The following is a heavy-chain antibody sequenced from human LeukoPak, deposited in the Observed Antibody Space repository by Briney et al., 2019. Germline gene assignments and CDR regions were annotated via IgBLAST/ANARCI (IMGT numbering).Heavy chain of an antibody. J-gene: IGHJ6*02. V-gene: IGHV1-2*02. Sequence: GASVKVSCKASGYTFTGYYMHWVRQAPGQGLEWMGWINPNSGGTNYAQKFQGRVTMTRDTSTSTVYMELSSLRSEDTAVYYCARDSTYYSNTIYYYYYGMDVWGQGTTVTVSS. CDR1: GYTFTGYY. CDR2: INPNSGGT. CDR3: ARDSTYYSNTIYYYYYGMDV. D-gene: IGHD4-4*01.